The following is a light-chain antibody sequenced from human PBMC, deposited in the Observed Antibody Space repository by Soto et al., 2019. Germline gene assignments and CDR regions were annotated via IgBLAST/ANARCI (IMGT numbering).Light chain of an antibody. CDR3: QQYNNWPSFT. J-gene: IGKJ3*01. Sequence: DIVMTQSPATLSVSPGERATLSCRASQSVSSNLAWYQQKPGQVPRLLVYGASTRATGIPARFSGSGSGTEFILTISSLQSEDFALYYCQQYNNWPSFTFGPGTKVDIK. CDR2: GAS. CDR1: QSVSSN. V-gene: IGKV3-15*01.